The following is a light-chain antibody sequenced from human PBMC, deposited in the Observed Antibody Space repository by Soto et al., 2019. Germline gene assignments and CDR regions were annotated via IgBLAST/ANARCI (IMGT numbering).Light chain of an antibody. CDR1: SGSVSTSYY. V-gene: IGLV8-61*01. CDR2: NTY. J-gene: IGLJ2*01. Sequence: QTVVTQEPSFSVSPGGTVTLTCGLSSGSVSTSYYPSWYQQTPGQAPRTLIYNTYTRSSGVPDSFSASILGDKAALTITGAQADDESDYYCVLYMGSGISVFGGGTKVTVL. CDR3: VLYMGSGISV.